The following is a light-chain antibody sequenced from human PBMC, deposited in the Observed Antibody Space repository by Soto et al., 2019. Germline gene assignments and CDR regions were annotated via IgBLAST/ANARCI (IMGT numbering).Light chain of an antibody. CDR2: DVT. CDR3: SSYTSSSTPLV. CDR1: SSDVCGYNY. Sequence: QSALTQPASVSGSPGQSITISCTGTSSDVCGYNYVSWYQQHPGKAPKLLIYDVTNRPSGVSNRFSGSKSGNTASLTISGLQAEYEADYYCSSYTSSSTPLVFGGVTTLTVL. J-gene: IGLJ3*02. V-gene: IGLV2-14*01.